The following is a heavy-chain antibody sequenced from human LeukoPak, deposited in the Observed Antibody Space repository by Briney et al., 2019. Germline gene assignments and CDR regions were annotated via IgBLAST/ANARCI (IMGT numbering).Heavy chain of an antibody. CDR3: ARAISAMVADN. J-gene: IGHJ4*02. V-gene: IGHV3-33*01. D-gene: IGHD5-18*01. CDR1: GFTFSSYG. Sequence: GRSLRLSCAASGFTFSSYGMHWVRQAPGKGLEWVAMIWYDGSNTYYADSVKGRFTISRDNSKNTLFLQMNSLRAEDTAVYYCARAISAMVADNWGQGTLVTVSS. CDR2: IWYDGSNT.